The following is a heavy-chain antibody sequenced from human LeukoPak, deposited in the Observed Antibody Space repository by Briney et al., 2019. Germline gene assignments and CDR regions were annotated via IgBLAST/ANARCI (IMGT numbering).Heavy chain of an antibody. D-gene: IGHD2-21*01. CDR1: GFTFSRYA. CDR3: ARDTFHPGLIDS. J-gene: IGHJ4*02. Sequence: GGSLRLSCAASGFTFSRYAMNWVRQAPGKGLEWVPYINTDSSDIHYADSVKGRFTISRDNARNTLYLQLSSLRAEDSAVYYCARDTFHPGLIDSWGQGTLVTVS. CDR2: INTDSSDI. V-gene: IGHV3-21*05.